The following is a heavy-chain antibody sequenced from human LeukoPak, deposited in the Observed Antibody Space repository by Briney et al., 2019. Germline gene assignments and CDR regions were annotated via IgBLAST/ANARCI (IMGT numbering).Heavy chain of an antibody. CDR3: VKADDYGGSYYFDY. CDR2: ISGSGGST. D-gene: IGHD4-23*01. CDR1: GFTVSSNY. Sequence: GGSLRLSCAASGFTVSSNYMSWVRQAPGKGLEWVSAISGSGGSTYYADSVRGQFTISRDNSKNTLYLQMNSLRAEDTAVYYCVKADDYGGSYYFDYWGQGTLVTVSS. V-gene: IGHV3-23*01. J-gene: IGHJ4*02.